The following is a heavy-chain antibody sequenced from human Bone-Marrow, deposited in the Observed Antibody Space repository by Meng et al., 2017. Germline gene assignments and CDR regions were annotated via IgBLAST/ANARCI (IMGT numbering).Heavy chain of an antibody. D-gene: IGHD3-22*01. J-gene: IGHJ6*02. CDR1: GYTFTSYD. Sequence: ASVKVSCKASGYTFTSYDINWLLQATGQGLEWMGWMNPNSGNTGYAQKFQGRVTITRNTSISTAYMELSSLRSEDTAVYYCARDYDSSGYYYFPRGYYYYYGMDVWGQGTTVTVSS. V-gene: IGHV1-8*03. CDR2: MNPNSGNT. CDR3: ARDYDSSGYYYFPRGYYYYYGMDV.